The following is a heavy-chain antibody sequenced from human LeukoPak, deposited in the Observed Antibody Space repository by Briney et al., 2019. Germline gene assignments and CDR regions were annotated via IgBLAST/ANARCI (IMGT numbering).Heavy chain of an antibody. CDR2: ISYDGSNK. CDR3: ARVAFSYGSPSLGYYYYYGLDV. J-gene: IGHJ6*02. Sequence: GRSLRLSCAASGFTFSSYGMHWVRQAPGKGLEWVAVISYDGSNKYYADSVKGRFTISRDNSKNTLYLQMNSLRAEDAAVYYCARVAFSYGSPSLGYYYYYGLDVWGQGTTVTVSS. D-gene: IGHD5-18*01. V-gene: IGHV3-30*03. CDR1: GFTFSSYG.